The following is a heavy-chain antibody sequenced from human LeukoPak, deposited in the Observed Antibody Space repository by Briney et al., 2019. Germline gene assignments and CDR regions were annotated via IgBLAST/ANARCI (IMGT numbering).Heavy chain of an antibody. CDR1: GFIFSAYI. Sequence: PGGSLRLSCAASGFIFSAYIMDWVRQAPGKGLEWIGRIRKKSAGYTTEYAASVKGRFVITRNDSKDSAFLQMNSLETEDTAVYYCTRKGGEGDFWGQGTMVTVSS. J-gene: IGHJ3*01. V-gene: IGHV3-72*01. CDR2: IRKKSAGYTT. D-gene: IGHD3-16*01. CDR3: TRKGGEGDF.